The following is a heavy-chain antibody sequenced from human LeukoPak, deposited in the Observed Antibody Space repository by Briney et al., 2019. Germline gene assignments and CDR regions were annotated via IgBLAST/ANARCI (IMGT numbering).Heavy chain of an antibody. Sequence: ASVKVSFKASGYTFTSYYMHWVRQAPGQGLEWMGIINPSGGSTSYAQKFQGRVTMTRDMSTSTVYMELSSLRSEDTAVYYCAVLEMATTGEGYWGQGTLVTVSS. J-gene: IGHJ4*02. D-gene: IGHD5-24*01. CDR1: GYTFTSYY. V-gene: IGHV1-46*01. CDR2: INPSGGST. CDR3: AVLEMATTGEGY.